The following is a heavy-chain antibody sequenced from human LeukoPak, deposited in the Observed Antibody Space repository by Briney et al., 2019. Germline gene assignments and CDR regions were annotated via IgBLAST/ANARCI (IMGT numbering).Heavy chain of an antibody. CDR3: ARGRVSGSKHYFDY. D-gene: IGHD1-26*01. J-gene: IGHJ4*02. CDR1: GFTFSSYG. Sequence: AGGSLRLSCAASGFTFSSYGMHWVRQAPGKGLEWVAFIRYDGSNKYYADSVKGRFTISRDNSKNTLYLQMNSLRAEDTAVYYCARGRVSGSKHYFDYWGQGTLVTVSS. V-gene: IGHV3-30*02. CDR2: IRYDGSNK.